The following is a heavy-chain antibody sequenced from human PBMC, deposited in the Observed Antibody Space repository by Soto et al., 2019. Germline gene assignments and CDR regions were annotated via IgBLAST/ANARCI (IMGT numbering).Heavy chain of an antibody. V-gene: IGHV3-23*01. CDR2: ISGSGGST. D-gene: IGHD4-17*01. CDR3: AKGQRPYGDYRFDY. Sequence: SLRLSCAASGFTFSSYAMSWVRQAPGKGLEWVSAISGSGGSTYYADSVKGRFTISRDNSKNTLYLQMNSLRAEDSAVYYCAKGQRPYGDYRFDYWGQGTLVTVSS. CDR1: GFTFSSYA. J-gene: IGHJ4*02.